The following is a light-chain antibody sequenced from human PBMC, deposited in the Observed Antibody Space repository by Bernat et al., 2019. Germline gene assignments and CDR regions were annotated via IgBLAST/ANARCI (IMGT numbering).Light chain of an antibody. J-gene: IGKJ2*01. CDR3: QQSYSTPYT. Sequence: DIQMTQSPSSLSASVGDRVTISCRASQSISNYSNWYQLKLGKAPKLLIYAASILQSGVPSRFSGSGSGTDFTLTISSLQPEDFATYYCQQSYSTPYTFGQGTKLEI. CDR2: AAS. CDR1: QSISNY. V-gene: IGKV1-39*01.